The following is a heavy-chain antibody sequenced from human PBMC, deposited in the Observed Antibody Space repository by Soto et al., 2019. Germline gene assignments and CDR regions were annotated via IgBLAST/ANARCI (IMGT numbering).Heavy chain of an antibody. Sequence: GGSLILSCAASGFTFSSYSMNWVRQAPGKGLEWVSSISSSSSYIYYADSVKGRFTISRDNAKNSLYLQMNSLRAEDTAVYYCARVTDYDFWSGFPDDAFDIWGQGTMVTVSS. V-gene: IGHV3-21*01. CDR2: ISSSSSYI. J-gene: IGHJ3*02. D-gene: IGHD3-3*01. CDR3: ARVTDYDFWSGFPDDAFDI. CDR1: GFTFSSYS.